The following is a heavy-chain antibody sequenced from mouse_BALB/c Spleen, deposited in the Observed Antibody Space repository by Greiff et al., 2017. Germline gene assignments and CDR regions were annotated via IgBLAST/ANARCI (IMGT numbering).Heavy chain of an antibody. V-gene: IGHV1-7*01. D-gene: IGHD2-1*01. Sequence: QVQLQQSGAELAKPGASVKMSCKASGYTFTSYWMHWVKQRPGQGLEWIGYINPSTGYTEYNQKFKDKATLTADKSSSTAYMQLSSLTSEDSAVYYCARSEDGNYDYAMDYWGQGTSVTVSS. CDR3: ARSEDGNYDYAMDY. CDR1: GYTFTSYW. J-gene: IGHJ4*01. CDR2: INPSTGYT.